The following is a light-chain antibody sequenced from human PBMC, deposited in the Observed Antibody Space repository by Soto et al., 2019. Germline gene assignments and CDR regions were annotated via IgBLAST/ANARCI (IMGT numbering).Light chain of an antibody. J-gene: IGKJ2*01. Sequence: DIQMTQSPSTLSASVGDRVTITCRASQSISSWLAWCQQKPGKAPKLLIYKASSLESGVPSRFSGSGSGTEFTLTISSLQPDDLATYYCQQYNSYSYTFGQGTKLEIK. CDR3: QQYNSYSYT. V-gene: IGKV1-5*03. CDR2: KAS. CDR1: QSISSW.